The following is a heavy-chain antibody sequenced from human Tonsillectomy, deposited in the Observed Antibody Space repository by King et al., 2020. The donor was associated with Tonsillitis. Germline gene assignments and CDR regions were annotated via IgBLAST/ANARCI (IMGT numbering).Heavy chain of an antibody. Sequence: LQLQESGPGLVKPSETLSLTCTVSGGSISSISYYWGWIRQPPGKGLEWIGSIYYSGCTYYNPSLKGRVTITVDTSKNQFSLKLSSVTAADTAVYYCAREYYDILTGYYGNNWFDPWGQGTLVTVSS. V-gene: IGHV4-39*01. D-gene: IGHD3-9*01. J-gene: IGHJ5*02. CDR1: GGSISSISYY. CDR3: AREYYDILTGYYGNNWFDP. CDR2: IYYSGCT.